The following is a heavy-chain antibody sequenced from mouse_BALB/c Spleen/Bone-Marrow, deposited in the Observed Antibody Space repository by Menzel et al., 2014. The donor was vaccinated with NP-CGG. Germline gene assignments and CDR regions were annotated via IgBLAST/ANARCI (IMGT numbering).Heavy chain of an antibody. CDR1: GFNIKDTY. CDR2: IDPANGNT. V-gene: IGHV14-3*02. CDR3: ARWGKLGRGYFDV. Sequence: VQLKESGAELVKPGASVKLSCTASGFNIKDTYMHWVKQRPEQGLEWIGRIDPANGNTKYDPKFQGKATITADTSSNTGYLQLSSLTSEDTAVYYCARWGKLGRGYFDVWGAGTTVTVSS. D-gene: IGHD4-1*01. J-gene: IGHJ1*01.